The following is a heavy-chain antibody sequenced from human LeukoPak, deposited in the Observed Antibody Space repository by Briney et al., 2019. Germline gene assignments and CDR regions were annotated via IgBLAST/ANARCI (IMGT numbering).Heavy chain of an antibody. CDR3: AKDRVGALLYFDS. J-gene: IGHJ4*02. CDR2: ISSSSSYI. Sequence: TGGSLRLSCAASGFTFSSYSMNWVRQAPGKGLEWVSSISSSSSYIYYADSVKGRFTISRDNAKNSLYLQMNSLRAEDTAVYSCAKDRVGALLYFDSWGQGILVTVSS. CDR1: GFTFSSYS. V-gene: IGHV3-21*04. D-gene: IGHD1-26*01.